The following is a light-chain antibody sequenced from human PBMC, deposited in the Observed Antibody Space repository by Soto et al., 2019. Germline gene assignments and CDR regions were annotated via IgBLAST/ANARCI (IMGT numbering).Light chain of an antibody. J-gene: IGKJ4*01. CDR2: DAS. V-gene: IGKV3-20*01. Sequence: EIVWTQSPGTLSLSPGERATLSCRASQSVSSNYLGWYQQIPGRAPRVLIFDASIRATGIPDRFSGSGSGTDFTLTISRLEPEDFAVYYCHQYDTLPLTFGGGTKV. CDR3: HQYDTLPLT. CDR1: QSVSSNY.